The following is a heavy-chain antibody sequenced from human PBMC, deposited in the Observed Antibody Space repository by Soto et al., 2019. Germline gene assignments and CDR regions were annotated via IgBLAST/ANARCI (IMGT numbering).Heavy chain of an antibody. D-gene: IGHD2-15*01. CDR1: GYSFTSYW. CDR2: IYPGDSDT. Sequence: EVQLVQSGAEVKKPGESLKISCKGSGYSFTSYWIGWVRQMPGKGLECMGIIYPGDSDTRYSPSFQGQVTISADKSINTAYLQWSSLKASDTAIYYCARPGYCSGGSCYADYYYGMDVWGQGTTVTVSS. V-gene: IGHV5-51*01. J-gene: IGHJ6*02. CDR3: ARPGYCSGGSCYADYYYGMDV.